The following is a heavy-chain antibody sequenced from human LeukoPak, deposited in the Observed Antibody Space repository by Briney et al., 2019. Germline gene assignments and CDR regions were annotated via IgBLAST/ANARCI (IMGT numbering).Heavy chain of an antibody. Sequence: GGSLRLSCAASGFTFSDYYMSWIRQAPGKGLEWVSYISSSGSTIYYADSVKGRFTIPRDNAKNSLYLQMNSLRAEDTAVYYCARDGNYCSGGSCLTSFDYWGQGTLVTVSS. CDR3: ARDGNYCSGGSCLTSFDY. CDR2: ISSSGSTI. V-gene: IGHV3-11*01. CDR1: GFTFSDYY. J-gene: IGHJ4*02. D-gene: IGHD2-15*01.